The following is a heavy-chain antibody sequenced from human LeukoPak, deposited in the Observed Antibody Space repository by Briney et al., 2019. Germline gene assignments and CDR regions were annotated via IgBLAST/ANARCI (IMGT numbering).Heavy chain of an antibody. J-gene: IGHJ5*02. V-gene: IGHV4-59*11. CDR1: GASISSHY. D-gene: IGHD3-10*01. CDR3: VKVGYGSGTWGWFDP. Sequence: SETLSLTCTVTGASISSHYWSWIQQPPGKGLECIGSIYPGGSIDYNPSLKSRATISGDSSKNHLSLKLTSVTAADTATYYCVKVGYGSGTWGWFDPWGQGTLVSVSA. CDR2: IYPGGSI.